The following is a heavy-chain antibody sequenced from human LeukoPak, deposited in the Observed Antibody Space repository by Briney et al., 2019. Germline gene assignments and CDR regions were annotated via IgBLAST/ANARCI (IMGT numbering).Heavy chain of an antibody. Sequence: SETLSLTCAVHGGPFIGYYWSWIRQPPGKGLEWIGEFNHSGSTNYNPSLKSRDTISVDTSKNQFSLKLSSVTAADTAVYYCARGSSGYSSGWYYSPWYYGMDVWGQGTTVTVSS. CDR3: ARGSSGYSSGWYYSPWYYGMDV. D-gene: IGHD6-19*01. J-gene: IGHJ6*02. V-gene: IGHV4-34*01. CDR1: GGPFIGYY. CDR2: FNHSGST.